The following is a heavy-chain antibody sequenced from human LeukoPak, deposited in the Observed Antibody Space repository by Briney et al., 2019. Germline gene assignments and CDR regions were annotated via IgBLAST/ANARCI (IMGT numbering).Heavy chain of an antibody. D-gene: IGHD2-2*01. CDR2: IYHSGST. Sequence: PSETLSLTCAVSGGSISSGGYSWSWIRQPPGKGLEWIGYIYHSGSTYYNPSLKSRVTISVDRSKNQFSLKLSSVTAADTAVYYCARGVWGSTRRYCSSTSCSNWFDPWGQGTLVTVSS. CDR1: GGSISSGGYS. CDR3: ARGVWGSTRRYCSSTSCSNWFDP. V-gene: IGHV4-30-2*01. J-gene: IGHJ5*02.